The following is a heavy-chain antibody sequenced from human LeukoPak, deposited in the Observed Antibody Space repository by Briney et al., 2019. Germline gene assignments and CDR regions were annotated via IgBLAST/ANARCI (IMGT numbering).Heavy chain of an antibody. Sequence: GESLKISGKGSGYSFTTYWSGWVRQMPGKGLGWMGIIYPGDSDTRYSPSFQGQVTMSADKSMSTAYLQWSSLKASDTATYYCARPRGYSYGFSPFDYWGQGTLVTVSS. J-gene: IGHJ4*02. CDR3: ARPRGYSYGFSPFDY. D-gene: IGHD5-18*01. CDR2: IYPGDSDT. V-gene: IGHV5-51*01. CDR1: GYSFTTYW.